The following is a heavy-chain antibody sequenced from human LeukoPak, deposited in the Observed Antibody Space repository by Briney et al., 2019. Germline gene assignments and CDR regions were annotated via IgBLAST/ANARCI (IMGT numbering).Heavy chain of an antibody. V-gene: IGHV4-61*01. CDR3: ARVGDGYNPVDY. D-gene: IGHD5-24*01. CDR2: IYYSGST. Sequence: SETLSLTCTVSVGFVGSGSYYWSWLRQPPGKGLELIGYIYYSGSTNYNPSLKSRVTISVDTSKNQFSLKLSSVTAADTAVYYCARVGDGYNPVDYWGQGTLVTVSS. J-gene: IGHJ4*02. CDR1: VGFVGSGSYY.